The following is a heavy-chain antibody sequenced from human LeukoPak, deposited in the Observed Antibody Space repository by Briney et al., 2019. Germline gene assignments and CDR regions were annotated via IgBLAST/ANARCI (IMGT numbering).Heavy chain of an antibody. V-gene: IGHV1-2*02. Sequence: GASVKVSCKASGYTFTGYCMHWVRQAPGQGLEWMGWINPNSGGTNYAQKFQGRVTMTRDTSISTAYMELSRLRSDDTAVYYCARSIVVVVAAPRDAFDIWGQGTMVTVSS. J-gene: IGHJ3*02. CDR3: ARSIVVVVAAPRDAFDI. CDR2: INPNSGGT. D-gene: IGHD2-15*01. CDR1: GYTFTGYC.